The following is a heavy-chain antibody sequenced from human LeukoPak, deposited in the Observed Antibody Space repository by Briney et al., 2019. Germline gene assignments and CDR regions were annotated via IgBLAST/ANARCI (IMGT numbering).Heavy chain of an antibody. D-gene: IGHD2-21*01. CDR2: INHSGST. J-gene: IGHJ4*02. CDR1: GGSFSGYY. CDR3: ARQPVVVIADPFDY. V-gene: IGHV4-34*01. Sequence: SETLSLTCAVYGGSFSGYYWSWLRQPPGKGLEWIGEINHSGSTNYNPSLKSRVTISVDTSKNQFSLKLSSVTAADTAVYYCARQPVVVIADPFDYWGQGTLVTVSS.